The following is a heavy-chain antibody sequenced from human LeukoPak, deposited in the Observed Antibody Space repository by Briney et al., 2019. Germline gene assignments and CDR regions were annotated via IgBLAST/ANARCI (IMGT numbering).Heavy chain of an antibody. D-gene: IGHD4-17*01. CDR3: AKDDDGHHHGVDH. CDR2: IGYSAGDT. Sequence: GGSLRLSCAASGFTVSSYAMTWVRQAPGKGLEWVSAIGYSAGDTYYADSVKGRFTISRDNSMNTLYLQMSSLRADDTALYYCAKDDDGHHHGVDHWGQGTLVTVSS. CDR1: GFTVSSYA. V-gene: IGHV3-23*01. J-gene: IGHJ4*02.